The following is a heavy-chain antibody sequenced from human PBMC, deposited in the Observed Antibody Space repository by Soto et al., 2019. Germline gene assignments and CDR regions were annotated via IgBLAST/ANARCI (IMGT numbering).Heavy chain of an antibody. J-gene: IGHJ4*02. CDR1: CGYLSSGGYY. D-gene: IGHD4-4*01. CDR2: IYYSGST. CDR3: ARGMTTVTTLDY. V-gene: IGHV4-31*03. Sequence: SETPSPTCTVSCGYLSSGGYYWSWVPQHPGKGLEWIGYIYYSGSTYYNPSLKSRVTISVDRSKNQFSLKLSSVTAADTAVYYCARGMTTVTTLDYWGQGTLVTVSS.